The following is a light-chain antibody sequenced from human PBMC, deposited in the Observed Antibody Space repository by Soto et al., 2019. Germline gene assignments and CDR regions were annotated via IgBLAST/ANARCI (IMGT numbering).Light chain of an antibody. CDR2: DVS. J-gene: IGLJ1*01. V-gene: IGLV2-14*03. Sequence: QSVLTQPASVSGSPGQSIIISCTGTSNDVGGYNYVSWYQQHPGKAPKLMIYDVSGRPSGVSNRFSGAKSGNTASLTISGLQAEDEEDYYCSSYTRSTTTFVFGTGTKVTVL. CDR3: SSYTRSTTTFV. CDR1: SNDVGGYNY.